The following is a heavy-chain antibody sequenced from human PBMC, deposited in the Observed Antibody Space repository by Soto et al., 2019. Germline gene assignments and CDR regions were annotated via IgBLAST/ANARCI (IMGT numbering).Heavy chain of an antibody. D-gene: IGHD2-15*01. CDR1: GGSVSSGSYY. CDR3: ARVVAATFDYYYYGMDV. CDR2: IYYSGST. V-gene: IGHV4-61*01. J-gene: IGHJ6*02. Sequence: QVQLQESGPGLVKPSETLSLTCTVSGGSVSSGSYYWSWIRQPPGKGLEWIGYIYYSGSTNYNPPLKSRVTISVDTSKNQFSLKLSSVTAADTAVYYCARVVAATFDYYYYGMDVWGQGTTVTVSS.